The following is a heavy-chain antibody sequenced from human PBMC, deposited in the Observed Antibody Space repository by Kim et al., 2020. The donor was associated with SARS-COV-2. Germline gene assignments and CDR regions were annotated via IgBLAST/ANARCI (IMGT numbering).Heavy chain of an antibody. CDR1: GGSISSGGYY. D-gene: IGHD4-17*01. V-gene: IGHV4-31*01. CDR2: IYYSGST. J-gene: IGHJ3*02. CDR3: AKAHPETTVTTWKAFDI. Sequence: SETLSLTCTVSGGSISSGGYYWSWIRQHPGKGLEWIGYIYYSGSTYYNPSLKSPVTISVDTSKNQFSLKLSSVTAADTDVYYCAKAHPETTVTTWKAFDIWGQGTMVTVSS.